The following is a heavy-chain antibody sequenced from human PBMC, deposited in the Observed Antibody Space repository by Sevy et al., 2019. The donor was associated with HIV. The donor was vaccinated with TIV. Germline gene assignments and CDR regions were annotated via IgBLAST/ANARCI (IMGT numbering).Heavy chain of an antibody. CDR1: GFTFNNYA. V-gene: IGHV3-30-3*01. D-gene: IGHD6-13*01. CDR3: ARDFAAAGTYYFDY. Sequence: GGSLRLSCAASGFTFNNYAMHWVRQAPGKGLEWVAVISYDGSSKYYADSVKGRFTISRDNSKNTLYLQMNSLRAEDTAVYYCARDFAAAGTYYFDYWGQGTLVTVSS. CDR2: ISYDGSSK. J-gene: IGHJ4*02.